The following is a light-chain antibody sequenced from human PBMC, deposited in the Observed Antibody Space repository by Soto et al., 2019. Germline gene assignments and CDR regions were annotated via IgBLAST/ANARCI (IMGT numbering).Light chain of an antibody. V-gene: IGLV2-8*01. J-gene: IGLJ1*01. CDR2: EVN. CDR3: SSYAGSSNV. CDR1: SSDVGGYNY. Sequence: QSLLTQPPSASLSPGQSVAMSCTGTSSDVGGYNYVSWYQQHPGKAPKLMIYEVNKRPSGVPDRFSGSKSGNTASLTVSGLQAEDEADYYCSSYAGSSNVFGTGTKVTVL.